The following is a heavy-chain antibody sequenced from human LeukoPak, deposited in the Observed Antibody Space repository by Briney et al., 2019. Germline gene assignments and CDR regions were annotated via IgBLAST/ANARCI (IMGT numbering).Heavy chain of an antibody. Sequence: SETLSLTCTVSGGSIRSSYYYWGWIRQPPGKGLEWIGSIYDSGSTYYNPSLKSRATISVDTSKNHFSLKLSSVTAADTAVYYCARSPYFDYWGQGTLVTVSS. J-gene: IGHJ4*02. CDR1: GGSIRSSYYY. V-gene: IGHV4-39*02. CDR2: IYDSGST. CDR3: ARSPYFDY.